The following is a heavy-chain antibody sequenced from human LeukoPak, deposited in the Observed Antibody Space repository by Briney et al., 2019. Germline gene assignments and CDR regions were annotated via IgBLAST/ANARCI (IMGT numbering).Heavy chain of an antibody. D-gene: IGHD2-15*01. CDR1: GYRFTSYW. Sequence: GESLKISCKGSGYRFTSYWIGWVRQMPGKGLEWMGIIYPGDSDTRYSPSFQGQVTISADKSISTAYLQWSSLKASDTAMYYCARLGYDSVGATQPLDYWGQGTLVTVSS. V-gene: IGHV5-51*01. CDR2: IYPGDSDT. CDR3: ARLGYDSVGATQPLDY. J-gene: IGHJ4*02.